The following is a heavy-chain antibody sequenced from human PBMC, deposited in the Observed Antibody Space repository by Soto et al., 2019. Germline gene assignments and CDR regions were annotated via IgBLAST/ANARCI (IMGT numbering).Heavy chain of an antibody. J-gene: IGHJ4*02. CDR2: INAGNGNT. V-gene: IGHV1-3*01. CDR3: ARGITLPTPLDY. D-gene: IGHD1-20*01. Sequence: GVSVKVSCKASGYTFTSYAMHSVPQAPGQRLEWMGWINAGNGNTKYSQKFQGRVTITRDTSASTAYMELSSLRSEDTAVYYCARGITLPTPLDYWGQGTLVTVSS. CDR1: GYTFTSYA.